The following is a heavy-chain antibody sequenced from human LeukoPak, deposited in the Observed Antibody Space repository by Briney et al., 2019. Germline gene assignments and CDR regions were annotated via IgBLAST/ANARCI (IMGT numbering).Heavy chain of an antibody. CDR2: IYYSGST. J-gene: IGHJ6*02. CDR3: ARGPYCSSTSCFGMDV. D-gene: IGHD2-2*01. CDR1: GGSISSGGSY. V-gene: IGHV4-31*03. Sequence: SETLSLTCTFSGGSISSGGSYWSWIRQHPGKGLEWIGYIYYSGSTYYNPSLKSRVTISVDTSKNQFSLKLSSVTAADTAVYYCARGPYCSSTSCFGMDVWGQGTTVTVSS.